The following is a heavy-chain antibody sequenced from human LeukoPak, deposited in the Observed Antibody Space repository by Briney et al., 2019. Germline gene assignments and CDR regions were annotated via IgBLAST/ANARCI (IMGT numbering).Heavy chain of an antibody. Sequence: SETLSLTCTVSGGSISSYYWSWIRQPPGKGLEWIGYIYYSGSTNYNPSLKSRFTISVDTSKNQFSLKLSSVTAADTAVYYCASLYSGSYYGIDYWGQGTLVTVSS. CDR2: IYYSGST. CDR3: ASLYSGSYYGIDY. J-gene: IGHJ4*02. D-gene: IGHD1-26*01. CDR1: GGSISSYY. V-gene: IGHV4-59*01.